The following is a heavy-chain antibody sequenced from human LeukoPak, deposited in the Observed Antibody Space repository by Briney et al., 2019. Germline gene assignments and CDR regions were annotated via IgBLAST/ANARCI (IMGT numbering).Heavy chain of an antibody. CDR2: INPNGGGT. Sequence: GASVKVSCKASGYTFTGYYMHWVRQAPGQGLEWMGWINPNGGGTNYAQKFQGRVTMTRDTSISTAYMELSRLRSDDTAVYYCARGLKGYYYYYMDVWGKGTTVTVSS. CDR3: ARGLKGYYYYYMDV. CDR1: GYTFTGYY. J-gene: IGHJ6*03. V-gene: IGHV1-2*02.